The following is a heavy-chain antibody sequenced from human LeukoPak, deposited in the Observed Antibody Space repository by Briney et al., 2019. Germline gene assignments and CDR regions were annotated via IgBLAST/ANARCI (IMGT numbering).Heavy chain of an antibody. CDR1: GFTFSSYA. D-gene: IGHD1-20*01. Sequence: GGSLRLSCAASGFTFSSYAMSWVRQAPGKGLEWVSTLSGGGGSTYYADSVKGRFTISRDNSKNTLYLQMNSLRAEDTAVYYCAKDPTLTGTTWGQGTLVTVSS. J-gene: IGHJ4*02. CDR2: LSGGGGST. V-gene: IGHV3-23*01. CDR3: AKDPTLTGTT.